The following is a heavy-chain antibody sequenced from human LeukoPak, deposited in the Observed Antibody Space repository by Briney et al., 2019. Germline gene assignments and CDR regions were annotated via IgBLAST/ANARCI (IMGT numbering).Heavy chain of an antibody. J-gene: IGHJ4*02. Sequence: PSETLSLTCAVYGGSFSGYYWSWIRQPPGKGLEWIGEINHSGSTNYNPSLKSRVTISVDTSKNQFSLKLSSVTAADTVVYYCARARGWLLPYYFDYWGQGTLVTVSS. D-gene: IGHD3-22*01. CDR1: GGSFSGYY. V-gene: IGHV4-34*01. CDR2: INHSGST. CDR3: ARARGWLLPYYFDY.